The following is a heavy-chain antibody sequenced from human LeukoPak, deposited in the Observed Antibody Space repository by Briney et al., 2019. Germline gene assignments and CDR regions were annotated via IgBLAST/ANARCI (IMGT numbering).Heavy chain of an antibody. CDR1: GFSFSICS. Sequence: GGSLRLSCSASGFSFSICSMHWVRQAPGKGLEYVSAISNNGDHTNYADSVKGRFTISRDNSKNTLYLQMSSLRAEDTAVYYCVKATVTSSYFDYFGSWGQGTRVTVSS. CDR3: VKATVTSSYFDYFGS. J-gene: IGHJ4*02. V-gene: IGHV3-64D*09. D-gene: IGHD4-17*01. CDR2: ISNNGDHT.